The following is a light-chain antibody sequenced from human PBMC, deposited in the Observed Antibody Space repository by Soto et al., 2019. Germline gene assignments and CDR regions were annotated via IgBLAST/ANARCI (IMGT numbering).Light chain of an antibody. J-gene: IGKJ5*01. CDR1: QGVSSN. CDR3: QQYGSSPSIT. V-gene: IGKV3-20*01. Sequence: EIVMTQSPATLSVSPGERATLSCRASQGVSSNLAWYQQKPGQAPRLLIYGASSRATGIPDRFSGSGSGTDFTLTISRLEPEDFAVYYCQQYGSSPSITFGQGTRLEIK. CDR2: GAS.